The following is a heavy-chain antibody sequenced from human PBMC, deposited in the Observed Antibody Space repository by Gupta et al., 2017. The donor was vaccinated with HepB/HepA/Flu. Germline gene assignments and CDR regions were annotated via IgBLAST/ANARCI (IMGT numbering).Heavy chain of an antibody. CDR2: INAGTGNI. Sequence: QVQLVQSGAEVQKPGASVRVSCKASGYTFTNFALHWVRQAPGQSLEWMGWINAGTGNIKYSQKIQGRVTITRDTSASTAYMELSSRRSEDTAIYFCARGKVGATLFFDYWGQGTLVTVSS. J-gene: IGHJ4*02. CDR3: ARGKVGATLFFDY. CDR1: GYTFTNFA. D-gene: IGHD1-26*01. V-gene: IGHV1-3*01.